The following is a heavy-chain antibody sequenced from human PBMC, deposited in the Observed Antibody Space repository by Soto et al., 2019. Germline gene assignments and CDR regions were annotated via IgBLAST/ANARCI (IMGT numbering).Heavy chain of an antibody. D-gene: IGHD2-2*01. CDR1: GFTFSSYW. J-gene: IGHJ6*03. CDR2: INSDGSNT. CDR3: ARDRSVVVVVPAAIQNYYYYYMDV. Sequence: PGGSLRLSCAASGFTFSSYWMHWVRQAPGKGLVWVSRINSDGSNTSYADSVKGRFTISRDNAKNTLYLQMNSLRAEDTAVYYCARDRSVVVVVPAAIQNYYYYYMDVWGKGTTVTVSS. V-gene: IGHV3-74*01.